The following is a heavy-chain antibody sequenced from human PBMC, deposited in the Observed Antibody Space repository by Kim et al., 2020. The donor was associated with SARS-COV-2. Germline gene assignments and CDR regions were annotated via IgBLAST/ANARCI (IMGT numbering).Heavy chain of an antibody. V-gene: IGHV4-34*01. D-gene: IGHD4-17*01. J-gene: IGHJ4*02. CDR2: INHSGST. CDR3: AILHDYGSNLVDY. Sequence: SETLSLTCAVYGGSFSGYYWSWIRQPPGKGLEWIGEINHSGSTNYNPSLKSRVTISVDTSKNEFSLKVRSVTAADTAVYYCAILHDYGSNLVDYWGQGTLVTVSS. CDR1: GGSFSGYY.